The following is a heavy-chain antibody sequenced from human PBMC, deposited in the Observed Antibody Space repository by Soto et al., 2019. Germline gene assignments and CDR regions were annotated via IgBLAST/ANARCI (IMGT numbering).Heavy chain of an antibody. CDR2: ISSSSSYI. CDR3: ARDPYYESSGYL. D-gene: IGHD3-22*01. CDR1: GFTFSSYS. J-gene: IGHJ5*02. V-gene: IGHV3-21*01. Sequence: EVQLVESGGGLVKPGGSLRLSCAASGFTFSSYSMNWVRQAPGKGLEWVSSISSSSSYIYYADSVKGRFTISRDNGKNSLHLQMSRLRAKVTAVYYFARDPYYESSGYLLGQGTLVTVFS.